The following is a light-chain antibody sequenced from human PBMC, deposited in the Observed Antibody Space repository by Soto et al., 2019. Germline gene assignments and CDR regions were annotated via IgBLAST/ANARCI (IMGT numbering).Light chain of an antibody. Sequence: QSVLTQPASVSGSPGQSITFSCTGSSDDIGNFNLVSWYQQYPGKAPKLILYEVNKRPLGVSDRFSGSKSGNPASLTISGLQAEDEADYHCCSYAGSRWVFGGGTKVTVL. J-gene: IGLJ3*02. V-gene: IGLV2-23*02. CDR1: SDDIGNFNL. CDR2: EVN. CDR3: CSYAGSRWV.